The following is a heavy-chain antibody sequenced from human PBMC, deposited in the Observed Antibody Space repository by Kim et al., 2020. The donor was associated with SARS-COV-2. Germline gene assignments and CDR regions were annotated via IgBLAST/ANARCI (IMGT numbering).Heavy chain of an antibody. V-gene: IGHV1-69*01. J-gene: IGHJ4*02. Sequence: AQNFQGRVTIPADEATSTAYMGMGSLRSEDTAVYYCARGGLVVVISFDYWGQGTLVTVSS. CDR3: ARGGLVVVISFDY. D-gene: IGHD2-21*01.